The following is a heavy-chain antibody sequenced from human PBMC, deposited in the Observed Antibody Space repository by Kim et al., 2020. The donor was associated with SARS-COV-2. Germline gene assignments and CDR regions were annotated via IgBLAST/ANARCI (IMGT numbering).Heavy chain of an antibody. CDR2: IYYSGST. Sequence: SETLSRTCTVSGGSISSYYWSWIRQPPGKGLEWIGYIYYSGSTKYNPSLKSRVTISVDTSKNQFSLKLSSVTAADTAVYYCARLNYDFWRGYVPHFDYWGQGTLVTVSS. J-gene: IGHJ4*02. D-gene: IGHD3-3*01. CDR3: ARLNYDFWRGYVPHFDY. CDR1: GGSISSYY. V-gene: IGHV4-59*01.